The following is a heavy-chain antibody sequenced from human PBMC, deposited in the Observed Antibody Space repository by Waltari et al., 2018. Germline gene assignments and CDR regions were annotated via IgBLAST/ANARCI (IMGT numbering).Heavy chain of an antibody. Sequence: EAQLVESGGRLVQPGGSLTLSCTGSEINVSDNYVTWVRQAPGKGLEWVSVMYSGGSTYYADSVEGRFSISRDDSRNTVYLEMTGLRREDSARYFCAKVEDHGGLWGWGQGTLVTVSS. D-gene: IGHD4-17*01. CDR1: EINVSDNY. CDR2: MYSGGST. CDR3: AKVEDHGGLWG. J-gene: IGHJ4*02. V-gene: IGHV3-66*02.